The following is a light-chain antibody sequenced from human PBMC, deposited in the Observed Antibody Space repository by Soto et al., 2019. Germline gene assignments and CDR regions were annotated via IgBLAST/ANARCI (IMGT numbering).Light chain of an antibody. V-gene: IGKV3-20*01. J-gene: IGKJ1*01. CDR3: QQYGGSPRT. CDR2: GAS. CDR1: QSVGGTF. Sequence: EIILTQSPGTLALSPCEGAALSSRASQSVGGTFLAWYQQKGGPAPRLLIHGASNRATGIPDRFSGSGSGTDFTLTISSLEPEDFAVYYCQQYGGSPRTFGQGTKVDI.